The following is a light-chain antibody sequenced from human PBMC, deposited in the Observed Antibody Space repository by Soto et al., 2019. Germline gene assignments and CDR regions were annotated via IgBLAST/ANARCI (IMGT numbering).Light chain of an antibody. Sequence: SPVTLSGSPGERAPLSCRASQGISSYLGWYQQKPGKAPNLLIYDASTLHSGVPSRFSGGGSGTDFTLTISSLQPEDFATYYCQQVNGYPSTFGGGTKVDIK. J-gene: IGKJ4*01. CDR3: QQVNGYPST. CDR2: DAS. CDR1: QGISSY. V-gene: IGKV1-9*01.